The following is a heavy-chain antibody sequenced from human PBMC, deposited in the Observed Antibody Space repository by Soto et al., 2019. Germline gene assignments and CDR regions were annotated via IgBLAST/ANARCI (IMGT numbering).Heavy chain of an antibody. V-gene: IGHV3-23*01. CDR3: AKAHYDILTAYPPCG. J-gene: IGHJ4*02. CDR1: GFTFSSYA. Sequence: GGSLRLSCAASGFTFSSYAMSWVRQAPGKGLEWVSTVSGSGGSTHYVDSVKGRFTISRDNSKNTLYLQMNSLRAEDTAVYYCAKAHYDILTAYPPCGWGQGTLVTVSS. CDR2: VSGSGGST. D-gene: IGHD3-9*01.